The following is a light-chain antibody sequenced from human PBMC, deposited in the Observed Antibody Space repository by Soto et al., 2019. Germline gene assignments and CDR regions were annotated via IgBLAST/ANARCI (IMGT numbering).Light chain of an antibody. CDR1: SSDVGGYNY. CDR2: DVS. CDR3: SSYTTSNTRQIV. V-gene: IGLV2-14*03. J-gene: IGLJ1*01. Sequence: QSVLTQPASVSGSPGQSINNSCTGTSSDVGGYNYVSWYQHHPGKAPKLIIYDVSNRPSGVSNPFSGSKSGNTASLTISGLQPEDEADYYCSSYTTSNTRQIVFGTGTKVTVL.